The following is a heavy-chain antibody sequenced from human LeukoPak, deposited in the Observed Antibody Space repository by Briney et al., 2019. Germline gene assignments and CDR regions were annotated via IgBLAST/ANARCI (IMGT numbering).Heavy chain of an antibody. CDR3: ARALVFTMVREHPGYYFDY. CDR1: GGTFSSYA. V-gene: IGHV1-69*13. CDR2: IIPIFGTA. Sequence: SVKVSCKASGGTFSSYAISWVRHAPGQGLEWMGGIIPIFGTANYAQKFQGRVTITADESTSTAYMELSSLRSEDTAVYYCARALVFTMVREHPGYYFDYWGQGTLVTVSS. J-gene: IGHJ4*02. D-gene: IGHD3-10*01.